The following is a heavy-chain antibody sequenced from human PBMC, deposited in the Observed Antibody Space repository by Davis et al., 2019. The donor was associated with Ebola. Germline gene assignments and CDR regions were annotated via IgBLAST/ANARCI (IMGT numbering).Heavy chain of an antibody. J-gene: IGHJ4*02. Sequence: PGGSLRLSCAASGFTFSSYEMNWVRQAPGKGLEWVSYISSSGSTIYYADSVKGRFTISRDNAKNSLFLQMNSLRVEDTAIYYCTTRYSNPPYWSQGTLVTVSS. CDR1: GFTFSSYE. V-gene: IGHV3-48*03. CDR3: TTRYSNPPY. CDR2: ISSSGSTI. D-gene: IGHD4-11*01.